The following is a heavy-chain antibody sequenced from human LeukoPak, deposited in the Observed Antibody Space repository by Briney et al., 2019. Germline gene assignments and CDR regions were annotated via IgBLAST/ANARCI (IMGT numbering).Heavy chain of an antibody. CDR2: IIPIFGTA. D-gene: IGHD2-15*01. V-gene: IGHV1-69*05. Sequence: SVKVSCKASGGTFISYAISWVRQAPGQGLEWMGGIIPIFGTASYAQKFQGRVTITTDESTSTAYMELSSLRSEDTAVYYCSGGSKLGYYYYYYMDVWGKGTTVTVSS. CDR3: SGGSKLGYYYYYYMDV. CDR1: GGTFISYA. J-gene: IGHJ6*03.